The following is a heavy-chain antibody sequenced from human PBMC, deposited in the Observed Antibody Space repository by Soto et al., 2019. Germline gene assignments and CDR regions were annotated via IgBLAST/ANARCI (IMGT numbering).Heavy chain of an antibody. Sequence: SVMVPCKASGGTFSSYTISWVRQAPGQVLEWMGRIIPILGIANYAQKFQGRVTITADKSTSTAYMELSSLRSEDTAVYYCASGYSYGPSDYWGQGTLVTVSS. CDR2: IIPILGIA. V-gene: IGHV1-69*02. CDR3: ASGYSYGPSDY. J-gene: IGHJ4*02. D-gene: IGHD5-18*01. CDR1: GGTFSSYT.